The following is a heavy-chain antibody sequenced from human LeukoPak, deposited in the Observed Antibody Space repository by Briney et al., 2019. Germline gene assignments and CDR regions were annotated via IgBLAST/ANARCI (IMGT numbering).Heavy chain of an antibody. CDR3: TRDPYYYDSSGYYFGDY. Sequence: GGSLRLSCTASGFTFGDYAMSWFRQAPGKGLEWVGFIRSKAYGGTTEYAASVKGRFTISRDGSKTIAYLQMNSLKTEDTAMYYCTRDPYYYDSSGYYFGDYWGQGTLVTVSS. J-gene: IGHJ4*02. CDR2: IRSKAYGGTT. CDR1: GFTFGDYA. V-gene: IGHV3-49*01. D-gene: IGHD3-22*01.